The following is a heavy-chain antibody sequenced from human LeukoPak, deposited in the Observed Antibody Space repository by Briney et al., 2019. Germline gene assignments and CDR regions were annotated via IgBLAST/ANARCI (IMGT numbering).Heavy chain of an antibody. D-gene: IGHD3-10*01. V-gene: IGHV1-18*01. CDR1: GYTFTSHG. CDR3: AREQRSYYYFDY. Sequence: ASVKVSCKAAGYTFTSHGFIWLRQAPGQGLEWMGWISAYNGNTNYAQKLQGRVTMTTDTSTSTAYMELRSLRSDDTAVYYCAREQRSYYYFDYWGQGTLVTVSS. CDR2: ISAYNGNT. J-gene: IGHJ4*02.